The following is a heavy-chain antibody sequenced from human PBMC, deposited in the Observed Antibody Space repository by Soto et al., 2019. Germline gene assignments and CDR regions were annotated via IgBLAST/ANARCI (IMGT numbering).Heavy chain of an antibody. D-gene: IGHD3-22*01. CDR1: GFIFSSYA. V-gene: IGHV3-48*02. J-gene: IGHJ4*02. CDR2: ISSSSSTI. Sequence: PGGSLRLSCAASGFIFSSYAMNWVRQAPGKGLEWVSYISSSSSTIYYADSVKGRFTISRDNAKNSLYLQMNSLRDEDTAVYYCARDGPQDGSMIVVVISFDYWGQGTLVTVSS. CDR3: ARDGPQDGSMIVVVISFDY.